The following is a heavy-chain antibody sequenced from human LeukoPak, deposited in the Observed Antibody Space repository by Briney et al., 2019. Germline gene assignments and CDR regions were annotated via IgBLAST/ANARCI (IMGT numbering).Heavy chain of an antibody. CDR1: GGSFSGYY. J-gene: IGHJ4*02. V-gene: IGHV4-34*01. D-gene: IGHD3-10*01. CDR2: INHSGST. Sequence: SETLSLTCAVYGGSFSGYYWSWIRQPPGKGLEWIGEINHSGSTNYNPSLKSRVTISVDTSKNQFSLKLSSVTAADTAVYYCARRGRGALVYWGQGTLVTVSS. CDR3: ARRGRGALVY.